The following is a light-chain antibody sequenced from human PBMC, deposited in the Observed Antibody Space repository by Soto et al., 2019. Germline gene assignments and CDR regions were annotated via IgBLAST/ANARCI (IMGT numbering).Light chain of an antibody. CDR3: QQCYNWPWT. J-gene: IGKJ1*01. Sequence: EIVMTQSPATLSVSPGERVTLSCKASQSVSRTLAWYQQKPGQAPRLLIYGASTRATGIPARFSGSGSGTEFTLTISSLQSEDFAIYYCQQCYNWPWTCGQGTKVEI. V-gene: IGKV3-15*01. CDR1: QSVSRT. CDR2: GAS.